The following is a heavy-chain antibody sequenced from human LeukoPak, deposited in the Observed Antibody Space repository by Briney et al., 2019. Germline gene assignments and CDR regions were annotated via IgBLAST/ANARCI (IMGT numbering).Heavy chain of an antibody. D-gene: IGHD3-22*01. CDR3: ARDLTPSYYDTSGYYFDY. V-gene: IGHV1-18*01. J-gene: IGHJ4*02. CDR2: ISAYNGNT. CDR1: GYTFTSYG. Sequence: GASVKVSCKASGYTFTSYGISWVRQAPGQGLEWMGWISAYNGNTNYAQKLQGRVTMTTDTSTSTAYMELRSLRSDDTAVYYCARDLTPSYYDTSGYYFDYWGQGTLVTVSS.